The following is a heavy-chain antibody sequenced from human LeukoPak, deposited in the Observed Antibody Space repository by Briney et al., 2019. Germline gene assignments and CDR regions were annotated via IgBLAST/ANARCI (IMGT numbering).Heavy chain of an antibody. J-gene: IGHJ4*02. D-gene: IGHD4-23*01. CDR1: GFTFDDYG. CDR3: ARDFSTVVPDY. V-gene: IGHV3-20*04. CDR2: INWNGGST. Sequence: PGGSLRLSCAASGFTFDDYGMSWVRQAPGKGLEWVSGINWNGGSTGYAHSVKGRFTISRDNAKKSLYLQMNSLRAEDTALYYCARDFSTVVPDYRGQGNLVTVSS.